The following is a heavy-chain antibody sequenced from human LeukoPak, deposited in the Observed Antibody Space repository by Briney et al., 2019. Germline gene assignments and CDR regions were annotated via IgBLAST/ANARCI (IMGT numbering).Heavy chain of an antibody. CDR3: ARQGGYDTTGVVYYYYMDV. J-gene: IGHJ6*03. V-gene: IGHV4-39*07. CDR2: MYYSGST. D-gene: IGHD5-12*01. CDR1: GGSISSSNYY. Sequence: SETLSLTCTVSGGSISSSNYYWGWIRQPPGKGLEWIGNMYYSGSTYYNPSLKSRVTISVDTSKNHFSLKLSSVTAADTAVYYCARQGGYDTTGVVYYYYMDVWGKGTTVTISS.